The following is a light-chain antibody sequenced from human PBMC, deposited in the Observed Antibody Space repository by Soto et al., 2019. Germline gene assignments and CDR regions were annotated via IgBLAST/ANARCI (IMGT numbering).Light chain of an antibody. V-gene: IGLV2-14*03. CDR2: DVS. CDR1: SSDVGGYDY. CDR3: SSFTSGSTPYV. Sequence: QSVLTQPASVSGSPGQSITISCTGTSSDVGGYDYVSWYQQHPGKAPRLMIYDVSNRPSGVSNRFSGSKSGNTASLTISGLQAEDEADYYCSSFTSGSTPYVLGTGTKVTVL. J-gene: IGLJ1*01.